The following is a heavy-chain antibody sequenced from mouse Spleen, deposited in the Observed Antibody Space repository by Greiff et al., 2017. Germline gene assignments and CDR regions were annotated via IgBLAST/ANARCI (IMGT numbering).Heavy chain of an antibody. Sequence: EVKLVESGPGLVKPSQSLSLTCSVTGYSITSGYYWNWIRQFPGNKLEWMGYISYDGSNNYNPSLKNRISITRDTSKNQFFLKLNSVTTEDTATYYCASEITTDYWGQGTTLTVSS. D-gene: IGHD2-4*01. CDR2: ISYDGSN. J-gene: IGHJ2*01. CDR1: GYSITSGYY. CDR3: ASEITTDY. V-gene: IGHV3-6*01.